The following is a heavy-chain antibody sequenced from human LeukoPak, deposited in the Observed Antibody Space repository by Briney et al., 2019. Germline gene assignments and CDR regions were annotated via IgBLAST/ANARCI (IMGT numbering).Heavy chain of an antibody. D-gene: IGHD6-13*01. Sequence: PSETLSLTCTVSGGSISSYYWSWIRQPAGKGLEWIGRIYTSESTNYNPSLKSRVTMSVDTSKNQFSLKLSSVTAADTAVYYCASLGTLAAFDIWGQGTMVTVSS. CDR1: GGSISSYY. CDR3: ASLGTLAAFDI. J-gene: IGHJ3*02. V-gene: IGHV4-4*07. CDR2: IYTSEST.